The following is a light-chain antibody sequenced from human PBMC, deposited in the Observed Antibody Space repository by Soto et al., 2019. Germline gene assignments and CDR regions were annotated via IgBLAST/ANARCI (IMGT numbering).Light chain of an antibody. J-gene: IGLJ2*01. CDR2: EVS. Sequence: QSALTQPPSASGSPGQLVTISCTGSSSDVGEYKYVSWYQQHPGKAPKLIIYEVSKRPSGIPGRFSGSKSGNTASLTVAGLQAADEADYYCSSYGGFNDVLFGGGTKVTVL. CDR1: SSDVGEYKY. CDR3: SSYGGFNDVL. V-gene: IGLV2-8*01.